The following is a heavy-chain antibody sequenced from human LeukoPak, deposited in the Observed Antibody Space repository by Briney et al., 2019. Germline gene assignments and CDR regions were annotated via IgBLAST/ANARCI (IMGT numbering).Heavy chain of an antibody. Sequence: ASVKVSCKASGYTFTSYYMHWVRQAPGQGLEWMGIINPSGGSTSYAQKFQGRVTMTRDTSISTAYMELSRLRSDDTAVYYCARVYSSSWYITTFDYWGQGTLVTVSS. CDR2: INPSGGST. J-gene: IGHJ4*02. V-gene: IGHV1-46*01. CDR3: ARVYSSSWYITTFDY. D-gene: IGHD6-13*01. CDR1: GYTFTSYY.